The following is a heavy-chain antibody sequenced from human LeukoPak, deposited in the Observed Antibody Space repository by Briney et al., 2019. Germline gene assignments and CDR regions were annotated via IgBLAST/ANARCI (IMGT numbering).Heavy chain of an antibody. D-gene: IGHD6-19*01. CDR1: GGSISSYY. Sequence: PSETLSLTCTVSGGSISSYYWSWIRQPPGKGLEWIGSIYHSGSTYYNPSLKSRVTISVDTSKNQFSLKLSSVTAADTAVYYCARDHIAVAAPFDYWGQGTLVTVSS. V-gene: IGHV4-38-2*02. CDR2: IYHSGST. J-gene: IGHJ4*02. CDR3: ARDHIAVAAPFDY.